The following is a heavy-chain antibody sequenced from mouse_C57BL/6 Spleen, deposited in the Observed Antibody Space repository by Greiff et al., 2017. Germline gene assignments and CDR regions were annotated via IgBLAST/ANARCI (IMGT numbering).Heavy chain of an antibody. CDR1: GYTFTSYG. CDR2: IYPRSGNT. CDR3: ARDGGYGRWLYGY. D-gene: IGHD1-1*02. V-gene: IGHV1-81*01. Sequence: QVQLQQSGAELARPGASVKLSCKASGYTFTSYGISWVKQRTGQGLEWIGEIYPRSGNTYYNEKFKGKATLTADKSSSTAYMELRSLTSEDSAVYFGARDGGYGRWLYGYWGQGTTLTVSS. J-gene: IGHJ2*01.